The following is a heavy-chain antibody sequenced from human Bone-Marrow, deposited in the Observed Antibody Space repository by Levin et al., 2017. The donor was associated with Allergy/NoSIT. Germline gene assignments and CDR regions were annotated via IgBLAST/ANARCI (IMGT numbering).Heavy chain of an antibody. J-gene: IGHJ4*02. D-gene: IGHD3-22*01. CDR3: ASRSPDSSGYYYDY. CDR1: GFTFGDYY. Sequence: GESLKISCVGSGFTFGDYYIHWIRQAPGKGLEWVSYIDSGVAVSPSSSSFPFLFTISRDNAKNSVYLQMNSLRAEDTAVYYCASRSPDSSGYYYDYWARGMLVTVSS. V-gene: IGHV3-11*03. CDR2: IDSGVAVS.